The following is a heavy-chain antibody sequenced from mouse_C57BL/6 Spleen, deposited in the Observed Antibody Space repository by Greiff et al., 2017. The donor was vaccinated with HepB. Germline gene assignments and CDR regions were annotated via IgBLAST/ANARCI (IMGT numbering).Heavy chain of an antibody. D-gene: IGHD2-5*01. CDR2: IDTENGDT. CDR1: GFNIKDDY. Sequence: EVQLQQSGAELVRPGASVKLSCTASGFNIKDDYMHWVKQRPEQGLEWIGWIDTENGDTEYASKFQGKATITADTSSNTAYLQLSSLTSEDTAVYYCTTGYSNPFDYWGQGTTLTVSS. J-gene: IGHJ2*01. CDR3: TTGYSNPFDY. V-gene: IGHV14-4*01.